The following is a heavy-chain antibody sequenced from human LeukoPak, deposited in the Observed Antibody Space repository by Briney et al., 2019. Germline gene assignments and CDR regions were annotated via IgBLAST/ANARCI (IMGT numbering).Heavy chain of an antibody. J-gene: IGHJ1*01. CDR1: GGSISSYY. Sequence: SETLSLTCTVSGGSISSYYWSWIRQPPGKGLEWIGYIYYSGSTNYNPSLKSRVTISVDTSKNQFSLKLSSVTAADTAVYYCARSREGYIVAGNHREMEYFQHWGQGTLVTVSS. CDR2: IYYSGST. D-gene: IGHD5-12*01. V-gene: IGHV4-59*01. CDR3: ARSREGYIVAGNHREMEYFQH.